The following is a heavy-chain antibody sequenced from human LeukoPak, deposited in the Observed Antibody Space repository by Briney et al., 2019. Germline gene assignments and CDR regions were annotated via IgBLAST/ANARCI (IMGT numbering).Heavy chain of an antibody. CDR1: GFTFSSYG. D-gene: IGHD1-26*01. V-gene: IGHV3-30*18. CDR3: AKLGWWELPLEEDYYYGMDV. CDR2: ISYDGSNK. Sequence: GRSLRLSCAASGFTFSSYGMHWVRQAPGKGLEWVAVISYDGSNKYYADSVKGRFTISRDNSKNTLYLQMNSLRAEDTAVYYCAKLGWWELPLEEDYYYGMDVWGQGTRSPSP. J-gene: IGHJ6*02.